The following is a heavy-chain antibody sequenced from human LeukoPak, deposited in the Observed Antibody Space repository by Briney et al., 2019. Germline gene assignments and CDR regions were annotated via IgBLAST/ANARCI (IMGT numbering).Heavy chain of an antibody. V-gene: IGHV3-23*01. J-gene: IGHJ6*02. D-gene: IGHD2-15*01. Sequence: GGSLRLSCAASGFTFSNYAVSWVRQAPGKGLEWVSAISGSGGSTYYADSVKGRFTISGDNSKNTLYLQMTSLRAEDTAVYYCAKARQRIHYYGMDVWGQGTTVTVSS. CDR2: ISGSGGST. CDR1: GFTFSNYA. CDR3: AKARQRIHYYGMDV.